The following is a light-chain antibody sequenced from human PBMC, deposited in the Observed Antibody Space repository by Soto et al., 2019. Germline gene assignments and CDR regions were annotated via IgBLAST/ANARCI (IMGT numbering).Light chain of an antibody. CDR3: QQYGTSPPST. V-gene: IGKV3-20*01. CDR2: GAS. CDR1: RSVSSSY. J-gene: IGKJ5*01. Sequence: EIVLTHSPSTLSLSPGERATLSCRASRSVSSSYLAWYQQKPGQAPRLLINGASSRATGIPDRFSGSGSGTDFTLTISRLEPEDFAVYYCQQYGTSPPSTFGQATRLEIK.